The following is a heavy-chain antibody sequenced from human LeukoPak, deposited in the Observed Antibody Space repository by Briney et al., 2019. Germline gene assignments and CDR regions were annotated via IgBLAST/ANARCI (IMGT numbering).Heavy chain of an antibody. D-gene: IGHD3-22*01. CDR2: IYPADSDT. V-gene: IGHV5-51*01. J-gene: IGHJ4*02. CDR3: ATPHDATAYYYDSSGYFY. CDR1: GYSFSGYW. Sequence: KGGESLKISCKGSGYSFSGYWIAWVRQMPGKGLEWMGIIYPADSDTRYSPSFQGQVTNAAHKSIPPAFLQWGSLKASDTAMYYCATPHDATAYYYDSSGYFYWGQGTLVTVSS.